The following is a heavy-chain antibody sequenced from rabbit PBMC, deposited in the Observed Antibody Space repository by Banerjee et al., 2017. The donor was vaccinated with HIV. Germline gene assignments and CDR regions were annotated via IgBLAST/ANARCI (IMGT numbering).Heavy chain of an antibody. CDR1: GFDFSSYY. CDR3: ARGYDDYDARLDL. V-gene: IGHV1S7*01. J-gene: IGHJ3*01. Sequence: QSLEESGGDLVKPGASLTLTCTASGFDFSSYYMSWVRQAPGKGLEWIGYIDPIFGTTYYATWVDGRFTISSHNAQNTLWLQLNSLTAADTATYFCARGYDDYDARLDLWGPGTLVTVS. CDR2: IDPIFGTT. D-gene: IGHD2-1*01.